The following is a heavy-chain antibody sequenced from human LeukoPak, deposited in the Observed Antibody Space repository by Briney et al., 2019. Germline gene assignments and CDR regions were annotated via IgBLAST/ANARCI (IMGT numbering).Heavy chain of an antibody. CDR3: ARNGGLRWPYYYYMDV. J-gene: IGHJ6*03. V-gene: IGHV4-39*07. Sequence: ASETLSLTCTVSGGSISSSNYYWGWIRQPPGKGLEWTGSIYYSGSTFYNPSLKSRVTISVDTSKKQFSLKLSSVTAADTAVYYCARNGGLRWPYYYYMDVWGKGTTVTVSS. CDR2: IYYSGST. D-gene: IGHD4-23*01. CDR1: GGSISSSNYY.